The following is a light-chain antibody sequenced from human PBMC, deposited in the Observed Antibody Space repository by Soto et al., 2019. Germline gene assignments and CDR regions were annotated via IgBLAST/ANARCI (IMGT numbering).Light chain of an antibody. CDR1: QSISRS. CDR2: DAS. CDR3: RQYNSGPPGT. J-gene: IGKJ2*01. V-gene: IGKV3-15*01. Sequence: EIVLTQSPAILSVSPGERATLSCRASQSISRSLAWYQQQPGQAPRLLISDASTRATGIPVRFSGSGYGIEFTLTISSLQAEDFALYYCRQYNSGPPGTLGQGTKVEIK.